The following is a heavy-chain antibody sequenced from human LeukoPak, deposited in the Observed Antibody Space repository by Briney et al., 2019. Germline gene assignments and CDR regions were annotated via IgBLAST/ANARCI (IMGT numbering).Heavy chain of an antibody. CDR2: IIPIFGTA. Sequence: SVKVSCKASGGTFSSYAISWVRQAPGQGLEWMGGIIPIFGTANYAQKFQGRVTITADESTSTAYMELRSLRSDDTAVYYCARVDIVVVVAADYYYYYMDVWGKGTTVTISS. CDR3: ARVDIVVVVAADYYYYYMDV. D-gene: IGHD2-15*01. CDR1: GGTFSSYA. J-gene: IGHJ6*03. V-gene: IGHV1-69*13.